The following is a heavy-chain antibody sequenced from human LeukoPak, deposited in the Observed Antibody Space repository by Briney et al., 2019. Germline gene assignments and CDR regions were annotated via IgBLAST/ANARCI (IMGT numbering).Heavy chain of an antibody. D-gene: IGHD4-17*01. Sequence: GGSLRLSCAASGFTFSSYSMNWVRQAPGKGLEWVSSISSSSSYIYYADSVKGRFTISRDNAKNSLYLQMNSLRAEDTAMHYCASTRRSTVDFDYWGQGTLVTVSS. V-gene: IGHV3-21*01. J-gene: IGHJ4*02. CDR2: ISSSSSYI. CDR1: GFTFSSYS. CDR3: ASTRRSTVDFDY.